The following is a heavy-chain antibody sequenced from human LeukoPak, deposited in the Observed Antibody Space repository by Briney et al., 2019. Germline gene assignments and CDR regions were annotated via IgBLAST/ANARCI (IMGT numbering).Heavy chain of an antibody. D-gene: IGHD6-13*01. CDR3: ARDREGGIAAAGGFDP. Sequence: SETLSLTCTVSGGSISSYYWSWIRQPPGKGLEWIGYIYYSGSTNYNPSLKSRVTISVDTSKNQFSLKLSSVTAADTAVYYCARDREGGIAAAGGFDPWGQGTLVTVSS. J-gene: IGHJ5*02. CDR1: GGSISSYY. CDR2: IYYSGST. V-gene: IGHV4-59*01.